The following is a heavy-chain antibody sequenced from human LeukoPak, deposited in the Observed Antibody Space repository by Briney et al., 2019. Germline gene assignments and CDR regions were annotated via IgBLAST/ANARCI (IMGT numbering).Heavy chain of an antibody. Sequence: SETLSLTCTVSGGSISSSSYYWGWIRQPPGKGLEWIGSTYYSGSTYYNPSLKSRVTISVDTSKNQFSLKLSSVTAADTAVYYCARHSIVALAAALSFDPWGQGTLVTVSS. CDR2: TYYSGST. CDR1: GGSISSSSYY. D-gene: IGHD2-15*01. V-gene: IGHV4-39*01. J-gene: IGHJ5*02. CDR3: ARHSIVALAAALSFDP.